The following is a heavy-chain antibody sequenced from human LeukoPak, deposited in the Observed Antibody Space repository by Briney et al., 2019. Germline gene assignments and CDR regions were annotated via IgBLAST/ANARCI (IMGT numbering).Heavy chain of an antibody. V-gene: IGHV3-53*01. Sequence: GGSLRLSCAASGFTVTSNYMSWVRQAPGKGLEWVSGIYSGGSTYYADSVKGRFTISRDKSKNTLYLQMNSLRAEDTAVYYCARDPGATGYAHWGQGTLVTVSS. CDR3: ARDPGATGYAH. J-gene: IGHJ4*02. CDR1: GFTVTSNY. CDR2: IYSGGST. D-gene: IGHD3-9*01.